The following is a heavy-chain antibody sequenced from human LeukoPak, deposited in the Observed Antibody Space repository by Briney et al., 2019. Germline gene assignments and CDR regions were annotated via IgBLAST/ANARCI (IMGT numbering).Heavy chain of an antibody. CDR3: ARGEYDYVWGSYPQSDY. J-gene: IGHJ4*02. CDR2: INSDGSST. Sequence: GGSLRLSCAASGFTFSSYWMHWVRQAPGKGLVWVSRINSDGSSTSYADSVKGRFTISRDNAKNTLYLQMNSLRAEDTAVYYCARGEYDYVWGSYPQSDYWGQGTLVIVSS. V-gene: IGHV3-74*01. CDR1: GFTFSSYW. D-gene: IGHD3-16*02.